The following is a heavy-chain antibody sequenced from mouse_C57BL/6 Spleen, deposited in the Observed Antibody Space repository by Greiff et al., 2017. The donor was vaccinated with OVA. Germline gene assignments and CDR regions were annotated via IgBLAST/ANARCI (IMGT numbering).Heavy chain of an antibody. J-gene: IGHJ2*01. CDR3: ARVDYGNFFDY. D-gene: IGHD2-1*01. Sequence: DVHLVESEGGLVQPGSSMKLSCTASGFTFSDYYMAWVRQVPEKGLEWVANINYDGSSTYYLDSLKSRFIISRDNAKNILYLQMSSLKSEDTATYYCARVDYGNFFDYWGQGTTLTVSS. CDR1: GFTFSDYY. V-gene: IGHV5-16*01. CDR2: INYDGSST.